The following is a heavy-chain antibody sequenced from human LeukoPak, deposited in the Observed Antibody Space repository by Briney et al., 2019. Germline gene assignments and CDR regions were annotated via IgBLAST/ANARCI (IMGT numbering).Heavy chain of an antibody. CDR3: ARVMGTAMVLGWFDP. CDR2: IWYDGSNK. CDR1: GFTFSSYG. Sequence: GGSLRLSCAASGFTFSSYGMHWVRQAPGKGLEWVAVIWYDGSNKYYADSVKGRFTISRDNSKNTLYLQMNSLRAEDTAVYYCARVMGTAMVLGWFDPWGQGTLVTVSS. J-gene: IGHJ5*02. V-gene: IGHV3-30*19. D-gene: IGHD5-18*01.